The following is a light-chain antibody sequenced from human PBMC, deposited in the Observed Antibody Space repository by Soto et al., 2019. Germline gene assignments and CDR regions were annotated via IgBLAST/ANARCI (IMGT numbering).Light chain of an antibody. V-gene: IGKV3-11*01. CDR3: LQYNSLYT. CDR2: DAS. CDR1: QSVSSY. J-gene: IGKJ2*01. Sequence: EIVLTQSPATLSLSPGERATLSCRASQSVSSYLAWYQQKPGQAPRLLIYDASNRATGIPARFSGSGSGTDFTLTISNLEPEDFATYYCLQYNSLYTFGQGTKLEIK.